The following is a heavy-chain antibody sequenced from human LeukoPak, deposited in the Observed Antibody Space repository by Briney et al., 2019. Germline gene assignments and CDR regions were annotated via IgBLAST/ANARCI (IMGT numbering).Heavy chain of an antibody. CDR2: IYHSGST. D-gene: IGHD3-10*01. CDR1: GYSISSGYY. CDR3: ARVPRLVYGSGIPQYFQH. V-gene: IGHV4-38-2*02. J-gene: IGHJ1*01. Sequence: PSETLSLTCTVSGYSISSGYYWGWIRQPPGKGLEWIGSIYHSGSTYYNPSLKSRVTISVDTSKNQFSLKLSSVTAADTAVYYCARVPRLVYGSGIPQYFQHWGQGTLVTVSS.